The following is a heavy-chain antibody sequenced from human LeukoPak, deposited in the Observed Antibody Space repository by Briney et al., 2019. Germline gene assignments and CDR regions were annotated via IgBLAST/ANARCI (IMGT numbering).Heavy chain of an antibody. J-gene: IGHJ5*02. Sequence: GASVKVSCKASGYTFTDYYMHWVRQAPGQGLEWMGWINPKSGGTNFAQKFQGRVTMTRDTSISTAYMELSRLTSDDTAVYFCARESRYNWNDDWGQGTLDTVSS. D-gene: IGHD1-14*01. CDR3: ARESRYNWNDD. CDR1: GYTFTDYY. V-gene: IGHV1-2*02. CDR2: INPKSGGT.